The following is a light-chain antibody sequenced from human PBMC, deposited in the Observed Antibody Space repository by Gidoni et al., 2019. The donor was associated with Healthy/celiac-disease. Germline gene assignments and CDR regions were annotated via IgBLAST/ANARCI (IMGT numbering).Light chain of an antibody. J-gene: IGLJ2*01. CDR1: KLGDKY. CDR2: QDS. CDR3: QAWDSSPS. V-gene: IGLV3-1*01. Sequence: SYELTQPPSVSVSPGQTASITCSGDKLGDKYAYWYQQKPGQSPVLVICQDSKRPSGIPERFSGSNSGNTATLTISGAQAMDEADYYCQAWDSSPSFGGGTKLTVL.